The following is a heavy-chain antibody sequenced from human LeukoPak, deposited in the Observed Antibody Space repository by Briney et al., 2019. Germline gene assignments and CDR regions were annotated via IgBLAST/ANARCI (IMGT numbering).Heavy chain of an antibody. V-gene: IGHV3-30*03. CDR1: GFAFSTYG. Sequence: GGSLRLSCAASGFAFSTYGMHWVRQAPGKGLEWVAVTSSDANIINYADSVKGRFTISRDNSKNTLYLQMNSLRAEDTAVYYCARAYMIVVVALAFDIWGQGTMVTVSS. CDR3: ARAYMIVVVALAFDI. CDR2: TSSDANII. J-gene: IGHJ3*02. D-gene: IGHD3-22*01.